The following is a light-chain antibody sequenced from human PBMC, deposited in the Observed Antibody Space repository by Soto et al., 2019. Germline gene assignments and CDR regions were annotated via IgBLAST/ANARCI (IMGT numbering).Light chain of an antibody. CDR2: EVN. J-gene: IGLJ2*01. CDR3: CSYAGSTTRVV. V-gene: IGLV2-23*02. Sequence: HSALTQPASVSGSPGQSITISCTGTSSDVGSYNLVSWYQQHPGKAPKLMIYEVNKRPSGVSNRFSGSKSGNTASLTVSGLQAEDEADYYCCSYAGSTTRVVFGGGTKVTVL. CDR1: SSDVGSYNL.